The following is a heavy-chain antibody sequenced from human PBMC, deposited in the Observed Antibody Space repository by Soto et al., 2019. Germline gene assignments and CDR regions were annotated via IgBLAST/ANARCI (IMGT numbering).Heavy chain of an antibody. V-gene: IGHV1-69*08. CDR1: GGTFSSYT. J-gene: IGHJ4*02. D-gene: IGHD3-9*01. CDR3: ARDRDILTGYPVGHFDY. Sequence: QVQLVQSGAEVKKPGSSVKVSCKASGGTFSSYTISWVRQAPGQGLEWMGRIIPILGIANYAQKFQGRVKITADKSTSTDYMELSSRRSEDTAVYYCARDRDILTGYPVGHFDYWGQGTLVTVSS. CDR2: IIPILGIA.